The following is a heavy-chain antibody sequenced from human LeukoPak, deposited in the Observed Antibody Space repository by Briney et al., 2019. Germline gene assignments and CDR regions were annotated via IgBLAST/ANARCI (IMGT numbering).Heavy chain of an antibody. J-gene: IGHJ4*02. CDR3: ARDSVARGVDY. CDR2: IYYSGST. Sequence: SETLSLTCTVSGGSISSYYWSWIRQPPGKGLEWSGYIYYSGSTNYNPSLKSRVTISVDTSKNQFSLKLSSVTAADTAVYYCARDSVARGVDYWGQGTLVTVSS. CDR1: GGSISSYY. D-gene: IGHD6-19*01. V-gene: IGHV4-59*01.